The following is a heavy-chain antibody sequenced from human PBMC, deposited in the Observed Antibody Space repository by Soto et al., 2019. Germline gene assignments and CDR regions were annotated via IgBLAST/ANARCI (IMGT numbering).Heavy chain of an antibody. D-gene: IGHD5-18*01. CDR2: MNPGSGEK. CDR1: GYTFTNND. V-gene: IGHV1-8*02. J-gene: IGHJ5*02. Sequence: GASVKVSCKASGYTFTNNDVSWVRQGTGQGLGWMGWMNPGSGEKGYAQKFQGRVTMTRDISIATAYMELNSLTSEDTAIYYCARMESFGSLNWFDPWGQGTLVTVSS. CDR3: ARMESFGSLNWFDP.